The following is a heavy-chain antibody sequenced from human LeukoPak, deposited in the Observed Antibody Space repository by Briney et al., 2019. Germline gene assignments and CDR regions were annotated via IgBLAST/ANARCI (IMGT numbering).Heavy chain of an antibody. Sequence: GGSLRLSCAPSEFTFCRNWMTWVRQAPGKGLEWVANIMLDGSEKNYVDSVKGRFTISRDNAKNSLYLQMDSLRAEDTAVYYCARLRVTSNYYMDVWGKGTTVTVS. J-gene: IGHJ6*03. CDR1: EFTFCRNW. CDR2: IMLDGSEK. CDR3: ARLRVTSNYYMDV. D-gene: IGHD2-21*02. V-gene: IGHV3-7*01.